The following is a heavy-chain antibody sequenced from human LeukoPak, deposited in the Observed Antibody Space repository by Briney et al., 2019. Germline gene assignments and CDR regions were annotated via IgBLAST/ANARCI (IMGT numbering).Heavy chain of an antibody. J-gene: IGHJ4*02. Sequence: PGGSLRLSCAASGFTFSGAWMSWVRQAPGKGLEWVGRIQSKTDGGTTYYAASVEGRFTISRDDSENTLFLQMNSLRAEDTAVYYCARALPEMATAAADFDYWGQGTLVTVSS. CDR2: IQSKTDGGTT. V-gene: IGHV3-15*01. D-gene: IGHD5-24*01. CDR3: ARALPEMATAAADFDY. CDR1: GFTFSGAW.